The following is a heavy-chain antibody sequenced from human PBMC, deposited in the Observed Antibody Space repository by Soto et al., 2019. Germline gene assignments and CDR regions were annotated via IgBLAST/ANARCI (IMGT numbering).Heavy chain of an antibody. V-gene: IGHV4-34*01. J-gene: IGHJ6*02. D-gene: IGHD2-2*01. CDR3: AREQYCSSTSCPVGYGMDV. CDR2: INHSGST. Sequence: SETLSLTCAVYDGSFSGYYWSWIRQPPGKGLEWIGEINHSGSTNYNPSLKSRVTISVDTSKNQFSLKLGSVTAADTAVYYCAREQYCSSTSCPVGYGMDVWGQGTTVTVSS. CDR1: DGSFSGYY.